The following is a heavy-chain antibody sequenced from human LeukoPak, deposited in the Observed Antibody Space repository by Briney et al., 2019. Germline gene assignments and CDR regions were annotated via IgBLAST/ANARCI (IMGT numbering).Heavy chain of an antibody. CDR3: ARGGQWKLDPFGF. CDR1: GFTFSSMT. Sequence: GGSLRLSCATSGFTFSSMTMNWVRQAPGQGLEWVSFISGSSSTIYYADSVKGRFTISRDNAKNSLYLQMNSLRVEDTAVYFCARGGQWKLDPFGFWGQGTLVTVST. J-gene: IGHJ4*02. V-gene: IGHV3-48*01. CDR2: ISGSSSTI. D-gene: IGHD2-15*01.